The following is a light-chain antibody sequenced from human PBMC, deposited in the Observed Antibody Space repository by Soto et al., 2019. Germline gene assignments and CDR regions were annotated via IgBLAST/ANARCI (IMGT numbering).Light chain of an antibody. Sequence: ELVLTQSPGTLSLSPGERATLSCRASQSVSSSHLAWYQQKPGQAPRLLISGAYSRATGIQDRFTGSGSGTDFTLTIRRMEPEDLAVYYCKQYGSSPRTVGQGTKVDIK. J-gene: IGKJ1*01. CDR1: QSVSSSH. CDR3: KQYGSSPRT. V-gene: IGKV3-20*01. CDR2: GAY.